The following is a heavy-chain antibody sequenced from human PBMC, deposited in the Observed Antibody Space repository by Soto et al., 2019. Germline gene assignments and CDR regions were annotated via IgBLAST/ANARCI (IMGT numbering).Heavy chain of an antibody. J-gene: IGHJ4*02. CDR3: ARGVGTGSYYGLDY. CDR2: IYYSGST. V-gene: IGHV4-30-4*01. D-gene: IGHD3-10*01. CDR1: GGSISSGDYY. Sequence: QVQLQESGPGLVKPSQTLSLTCTVSGGSISSGDYYWSWIRQPPGKGLEWIGYIYYSGSTYYNPSLKSRVTISVATPKNQCSLKLSSVTAADTAVYYCARGVGTGSYYGLDYWGQGTLVTVSS.